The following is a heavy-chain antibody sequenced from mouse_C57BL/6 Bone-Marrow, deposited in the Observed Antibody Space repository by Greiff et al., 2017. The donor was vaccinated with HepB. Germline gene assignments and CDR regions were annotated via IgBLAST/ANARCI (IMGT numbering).Heavy chain of an antibody. V-gene: IGHV1-54*01. CDR1: GYAFTNYL. CDR2: INPGSGGT. Sequence: QVQLQQSGAELVRPGTSVKVSCKASGYAFTNYLIEWVKQRPGQGLEWIGVINPGSGGTNYNEKFKGKATLTADKSSSTAYMQLSSLTSEDSAVYFCARSTTVVATDFDYWGQGTTLTVSS. D-gene: IGHD1-1*01. J-gene: IGHJ2*01. CDR3: ARSTTVVATDFDY.